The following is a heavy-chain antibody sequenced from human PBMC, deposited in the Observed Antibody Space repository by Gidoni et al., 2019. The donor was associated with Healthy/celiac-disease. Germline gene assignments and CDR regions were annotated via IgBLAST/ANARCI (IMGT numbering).Heavy chain of an antibody. J-gene: IGHJ4*02. Sequence: EVQLVESGGVVVQPGGSLRLSCAASGFTFDDYTMHWVRQAPGKGLELVSRISWDGGSTYYADSVKGRFTISRDNSKNSLYLQMNSLRTEDTALYYCAKDIVVGWSGYSDYFDYWGQGTLVTVSS. V-gene: IGHV3-43*01. D-gene: IGHD3-3*01. CDR2: ISWDGGST. CDR1: GFTFDDYT. CDR3: AKDIVVGWSGYSDYFDY.